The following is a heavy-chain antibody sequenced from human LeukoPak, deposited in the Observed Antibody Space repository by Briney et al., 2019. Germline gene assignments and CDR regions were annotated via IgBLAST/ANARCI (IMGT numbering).Heavy chain of an antibody. D-gene: IGHD2-2*01. Sequence: GGSLRLSCAASGFTFSSYAIHWVRQAPGKGLEWVAVISYDGSNKYYADSVKGRFTISRDNSKNTLYLQMNSLRAEDTAVYYCARDPLPAAIEYFQHCGQSTLVTVSS. J-gene: IGHJ1*01. V-gene: IGHV3-30-3*01. CDR2: ISYDGSNK. CDR1: GFTFSSYA. CDR3: ARDPLPAAIEYFQH.